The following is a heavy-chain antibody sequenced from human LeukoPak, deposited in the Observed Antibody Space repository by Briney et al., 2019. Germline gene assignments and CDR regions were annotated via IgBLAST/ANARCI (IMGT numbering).Heavy chain of an antibody. CDR1: GGTFSSYA. Sequence: VASVKVSCKASGGTFSSYAISWVRQAPGQGLEWMGGIIPIFGTANYARKFQGRVTITTDESTSTACMELSSLRSEDTAVYYCARGYSSSSDAFDIWGQGTMVTVSS. CDR2: IIPIFGTA. J-gene: IGHJ3*02. CDR3: ARGYSSSSDAFDI. V-gene: IGHV1-69*05. D-gene: IGHD6-6*01.